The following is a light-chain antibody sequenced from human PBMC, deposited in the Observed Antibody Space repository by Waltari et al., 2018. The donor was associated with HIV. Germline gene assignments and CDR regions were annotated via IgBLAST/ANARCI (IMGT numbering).Light chain of an antibody. CDR1: SSNIGSDT. CDR2: RNN. J-gene: IGLJ3*02. CDR3: AAWDDTLNGPV. V-gene: IGLV1-44*01. Sequence: SVLTQPPSASGTPGQSVTISCSGSSSNIGSDTVNWYQHLPGTAPKLLIYRNNERPSGVPDRFSGSNSGTSASLAISGLQSEDEADYYCAAWDDTLNGPVFGGGTKLTVL.